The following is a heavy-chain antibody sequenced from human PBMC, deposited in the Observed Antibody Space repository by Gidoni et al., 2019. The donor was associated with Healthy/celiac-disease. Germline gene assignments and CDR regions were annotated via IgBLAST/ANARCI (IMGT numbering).Heavy chain of an antibody. CDR1: GFTFTSSA. Sequence: QMQLVQSGPAVTKPGTSVKASCNVCGFTFTSSAVRWVRQARGQRLEWIGWIVVGSGNTNYAQKYQERVTITRDMSTRTAYMELSSLRSEDTAVDYCAASSYRGYDTNDRYFDLWGRGTLVTVSS. CDR3: AASSYRGYDTNDRYFDL. V-gene: IGHV1-58*01. D-gene: IGHD5-12*01. CDR2: IVVGSGNT. J-gene: IGHJ2*01.